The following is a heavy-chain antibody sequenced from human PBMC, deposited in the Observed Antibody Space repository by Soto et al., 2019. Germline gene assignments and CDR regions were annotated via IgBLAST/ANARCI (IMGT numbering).Heavy chain of an antibody. CDR1: GFTFSSYS. Sequence: EVQLVESGGGLVKPGGSLRLSCVVSGFTFSSYSMNWVRQAPGKGLEWVSSISSGGEYTYYADSVKGRFTISRDNAKNSVYLQMNSLTAEDTALYYCARDFKESEYYYYCMDVWGNGTTVTVSS. V-gene: IGHV3-21*06. D-gene: IGHD3-10*01. CDR2: ISSGGEYT. CDR3: ARDFKESEYYYYCMDV. J-gene: IGHJ6*03.